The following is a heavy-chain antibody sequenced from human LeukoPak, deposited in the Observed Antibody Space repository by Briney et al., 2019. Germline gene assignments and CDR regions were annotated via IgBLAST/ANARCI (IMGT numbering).Heavy chain of an antibody. CDR1: GGTFSSYA. CDR3: ASNGPAAYNYNWFDP. V-gene: IGHV1-69*01. J-gene: IGHJ5*02. Sequence: GASVKVSCKASGGTFSSYAISWVRQAPGQGLEWMGGIIPIFGTANYAQKFQGRVTITADESTSTAYMELSSLRSEDTAVYYCASNGPAAYNYNWFDPWGQGTLVTVSS. D-gene: IGHD2-2*01. CDR2: IIPIFGTA.